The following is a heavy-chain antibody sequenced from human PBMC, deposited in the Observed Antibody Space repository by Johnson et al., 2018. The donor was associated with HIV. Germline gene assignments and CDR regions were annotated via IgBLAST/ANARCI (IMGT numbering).Heavy chain of an antibody. Sequence: EVQLVESGGGLVQPGGSLRLSCAASGFTVSSYDMHWVRQATGKGLEWVSAIGTAGDTYYPGSVKGRFTISRENAKNSLYLQMNSLRAGDTAVYYCARGPGYCSGDTCSDTHDLGDAFDIWGQGTMVTVSS. J-gene: IGHJ3*02. CDR1: GFTVSSYD. D-gene: IGHD2-15*01. CDR3: ARGPGYCSGDTCSDTHDLGDAFDI. V-gene: IGHV3-13*01. CDR2: IGTAGDT.